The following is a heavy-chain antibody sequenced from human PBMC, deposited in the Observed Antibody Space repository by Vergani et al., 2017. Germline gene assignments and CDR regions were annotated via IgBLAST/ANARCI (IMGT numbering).Heavy chain of an antibody. Sequence: QVQLVQSGAEVKKPGASVKVSCKASGYTFTSYYMHWVRQAPGQGLEWMGIINPSGGSTSYAQKFQGRVTMTRDTSTSTVYMELSSLRSEDTAVYYCARVPPPIYDSSGYYATLYGMDVWGQGTTVTVSS. J-gene: IGHJ6*02. CDR2: INPSGGST. CDR3: ARVPPPIYDSSGYYATLYGMDV. V-gene: IGHV1-46*01. D-gene: IGHD3-22*01. CDR1: GYTFTSYY.